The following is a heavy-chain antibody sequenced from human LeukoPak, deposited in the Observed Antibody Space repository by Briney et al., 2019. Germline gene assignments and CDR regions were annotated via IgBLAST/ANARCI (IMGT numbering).Heavy chain of an antibody. Sequence: GGSLRLSCAASGFTVSSNYMSWVRQAPGKGLEWVSVIYSGGSTYYADSVKGRFTISRDNSRNTLYLQMNSLRAEDTAVYYCARVGYDYVWGSYGPIGYWGQGTLVTVSS. CDR3: ARVGYDYVWGSYGPIGY. CDR2: IYSGGST. J-gene: IGHJ4*02. CDR1: GFTVSSNY. V-gene: IGHV3-53*01. D-gene: IGHD3-16*01.